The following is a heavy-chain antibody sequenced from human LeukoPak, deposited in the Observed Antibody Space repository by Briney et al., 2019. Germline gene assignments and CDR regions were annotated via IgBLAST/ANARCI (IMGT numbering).Heavy chain of an antibody. Sequence: PSETLSLTCTVSGGSISSSRYYWGWIRQPPGKGLEWIGEINHSGSTNYNPSLKSRVTISVDTSKNQFSLKLSSVTAADTAVYYCARGPRGYSYGYQKVYYYYGMDVWGQGTTVTVSS. CDR2: INHSGST. CDR1: GGSISSSRYY. J-gene: IGHJ6*02. CDR3: ARGPRGYSYGYQKVYYYYGMDV. V-gene: IGHV4-39*07. D-gene: IGHD5-18*01.